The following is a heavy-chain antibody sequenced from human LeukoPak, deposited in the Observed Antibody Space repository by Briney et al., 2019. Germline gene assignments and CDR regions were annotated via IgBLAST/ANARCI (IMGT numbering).Heavy chain of an antibody. Sequence: ASVKVSCKASGYTFTSYGISWVRQAPGQGLEWMGWISAYNGNTNYAQKLQGRVAITRDTSASTAYMELSSLRSEDTAVYYCASGLRVGSAFDIWGQGTMVTVSS. CDR3: ASGLRVGSAFDI. V-gene: IGHV1-18*04. CDR2: ISAYNGNT. CDR1: GYTFTSYG. D-gene: IGHD3-16*01. J-gene: IGHJ3*02.